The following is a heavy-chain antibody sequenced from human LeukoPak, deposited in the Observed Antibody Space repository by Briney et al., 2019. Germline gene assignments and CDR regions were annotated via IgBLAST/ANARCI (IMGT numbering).Heavy chain of an antibody. J-gene: IGHJ4*02. Sequence: PGRSLRLSCAASGFTFSSYGMHWVRQAPGKGLEWVAVIWYDGSNKYYADSVKGRFTISRDNSKNTLYLQMNSLRAEDTAVYYCGTLGVMWEVDYWGQGALSPSPQ. D-gene: IGHD1-26*01. CDR2: IWYDGSNK. CDR1: GFTFSSYG. CDR3: GTLGVMWEVDY. V-gene: IGHV3-33*01.